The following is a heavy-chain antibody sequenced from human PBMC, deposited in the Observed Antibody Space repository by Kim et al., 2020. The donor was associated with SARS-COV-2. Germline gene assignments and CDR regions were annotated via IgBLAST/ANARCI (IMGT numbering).Heavy chain of an antibody. CDR3: AKGTAVAGTDYYYYGMDV. D-gene: IGHD6-19*01. J-gene: IGHJ6*02. V-gene: IGHV3-9*01. Sequence: KGRFTISRDNAKNSLYLQMNSLRAEDTALYYCAKGTAVAGTDYYYYGMDVWGQGTTVTVSS.